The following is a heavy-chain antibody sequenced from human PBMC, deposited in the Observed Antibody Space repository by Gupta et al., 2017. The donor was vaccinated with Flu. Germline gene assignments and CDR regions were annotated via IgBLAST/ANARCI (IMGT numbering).Heavy chain of an antibody. CDR3: ARSFGSGGSCYPDAFDI. V-gene: IGHV3-21*01. CDR2: ISSSSSYI. D-gene: IGHD2-15*01. J-gene: IGHJ3*02. Sequence: PGKGVEWGSSISSSSSYIYYADSLRGRATISRDNAKNSLCLQMNSLGAEDTAVYYCARSFGSGGSCYPDAFDIWGQGTMVTVSS.